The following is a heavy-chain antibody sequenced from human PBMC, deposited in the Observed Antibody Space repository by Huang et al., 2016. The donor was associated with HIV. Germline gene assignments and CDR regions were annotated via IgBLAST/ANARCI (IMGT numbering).Heavy chain of an antibody. J-gene: IGHJ3*02. D-gene: IGHD2-15*01. CDR2: IFPRGHDG. Sequence: QLVQSGAEVQKPGQSLNISCRASGFTFVNYWIGWVRQTPGKGLGWMGIIFPRGHDGRYSPYLQGQFAIVAETSIDTVYIQWSTLKASDTAMYYCARSLRHCQAHAFNIWGQGTMVTVSS. V-gene: IGHV5-51*01. CDR1: GFTFVNYW. CDR3: ARSLRHCQAHAFNI.